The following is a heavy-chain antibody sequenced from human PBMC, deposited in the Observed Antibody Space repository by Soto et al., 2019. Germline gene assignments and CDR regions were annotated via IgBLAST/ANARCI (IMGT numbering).Heavy chain of an antibody. CDR3: ARGGGVGVAGSAAFDM. CDR2: INPATGAA. CDR1: GYPVTAYY. V-gene: IGHV1-2*02. J-gene: IGHJ3*02. Sequence: QLHLVQSGAVVKKPGASVTVSCSASGYPVTAYYMHWVRQAPGRGLEWMGGINPATGAAKYTQTFQGRVTMTRDTSPSTVFMELCGLTSEDTAFFYCARGGGVGVAGSAAFDMWGQGTLVTVSS. D-gene: IGHD3-3*01.